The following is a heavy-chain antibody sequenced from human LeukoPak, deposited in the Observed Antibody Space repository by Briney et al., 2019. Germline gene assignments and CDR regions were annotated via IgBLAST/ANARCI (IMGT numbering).Heavy chain of an antibody. CDR3: ARDVSYSDPYNYFDP. CDR2: IKQDGSEK. D-gene: IGHD4-17*01. V-gene: IGHV3-7*01. Sequence: GGSLRLSCAASGFTFTNYWMSWVRQAPGKGLECVANIKQDGSEKYYVDSVKGRFTISRDNAKNSLYLQMNSLRADDTAVYYCARDVSYSDPYNYFDPWGQGTLVTVSS. J-gene: IGHJ5*02. CDR1: GFTFTNYW.